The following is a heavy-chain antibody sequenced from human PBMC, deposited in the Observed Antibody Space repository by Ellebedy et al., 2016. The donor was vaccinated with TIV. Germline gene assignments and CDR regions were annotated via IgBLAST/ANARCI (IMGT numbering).Heavy chain of an antibody. CDR2: ISGYNGNT. Sequence: AASVKVSCKASGYTFMSYSIAWVRQAPGQGLEWMGWISGYNGNTYSAQKLQGRVTITTDTSTSTAYMELRSLRSDDTAVYYCARFVDGDYEDYWGQGALVTVSS. V-gene: IGHV1-18*01. CDR3: ARFVDGDYEDY. D-gene: IGHD4-17*01. CDR1: GYTFMSYS. J-gene: IGHJ4*02.